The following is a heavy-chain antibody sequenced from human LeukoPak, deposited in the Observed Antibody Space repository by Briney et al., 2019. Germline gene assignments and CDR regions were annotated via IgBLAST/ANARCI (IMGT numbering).Heavy chain of an antibody. J-gene: IGHJ4*02. V-gene: IGHV3-21*01. Sequence: PGGSLRLSCAASGFTFSSYSMNWVRQAPGKGLEWVSSISSSSSYIYYADSVKGRFTISRDNAKNSLYLQMNSLGAEDTAVYYCVRGYYAGRGHHFEYWGQGTLVTVSS. CDR1: GFTFSSYS. CDR2: ISSSSSYI. CDR3: VRGYYAGRGHHFEY. D-gene: IGHD3-22*01.